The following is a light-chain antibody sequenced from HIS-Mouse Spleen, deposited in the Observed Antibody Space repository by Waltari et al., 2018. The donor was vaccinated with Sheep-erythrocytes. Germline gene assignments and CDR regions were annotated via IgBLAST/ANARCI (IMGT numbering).Light chain of an antibody. CDR2: GAS. Sequence: TQSPGTLSLSPGERATLSRRASQSVSSSYLAWYQQKPGQAPRLLIYGASSRATGIPDRFSGSGSGTDFTLTISRLEPEDFAVYYCQQYGSSPFTFGPGTKVDIK. CDR3: QQYGSSPFT. CDR1: QSVSSSY. J-gene: IGKJ3*01. V-gene: IGKV3-20*01.